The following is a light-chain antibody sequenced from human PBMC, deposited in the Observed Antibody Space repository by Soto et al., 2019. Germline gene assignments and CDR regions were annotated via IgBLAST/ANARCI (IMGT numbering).Light chain of an antibody. CDR3: QHLYSFPLS. CDR1: QSISSY. Sequence: DIQRTQSPSSLSVSVGDRVTITCLASQSISSYLNWYQQKPGKAPKLLIYAASTLQIGVPSRFSGGGSGTDFALTISSLQPEDFATYYCQHLYSFPLSFGGGTKVDIK. V-gene: IGKV1-39*01. CDR2: AAS. J-gene: IGKJ4*01.